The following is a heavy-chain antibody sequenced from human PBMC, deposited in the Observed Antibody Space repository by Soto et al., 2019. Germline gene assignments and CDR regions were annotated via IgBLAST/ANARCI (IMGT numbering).Heavy chain of an antibody. V-gene: IGHV3-23*01. D-gene: IGHD6-25*01. CDR3: ARPGAPGIAAY. CDR1: GFTFSSYA. Sequence: EVQLLESGGGLVQPGGSLRLSCAASGFTFSSYAMSWVRQAPGKGLEWVSAISGSGGSTYYADSVKGRFIISRDNSKNTLYLQMNSLRAEDTAVYYCARPGAPGIAAYWGQGTLVTVSS. J-gene: IGHJ4*02. CDR2: ISGSGGST.